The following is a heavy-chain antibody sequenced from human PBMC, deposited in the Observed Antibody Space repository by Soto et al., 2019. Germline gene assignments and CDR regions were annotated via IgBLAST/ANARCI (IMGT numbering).Heavy chain of an antibody. Sequence: QVQLVQSGAEVKKPGSSVKVSCKASGGTFSSYAISWVRQAPGQGLEWMGGIIPIFGTANYAQKFQGRVTITADESTSTAYMELSSLRSEDTAVYYCARVATIGGNYYYYYGMDVWGQGTTVTVSS. D-gene: IGHD5-12*01. CDR2: IIPIFGTA. J-gene: IGHJ6*02. CDR3: ARVATIGGNYYYYYGMDV. CDR1: GGTFSSYA. V-gene: IGHV1-69*01.